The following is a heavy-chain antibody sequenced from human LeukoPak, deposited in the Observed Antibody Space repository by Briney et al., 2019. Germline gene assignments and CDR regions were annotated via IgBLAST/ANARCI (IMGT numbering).Heavy chain of an antibody. J-gene: IGHJ3*02. CDR1: GFTFSTYN. CDR2: IGTSSGAI. D-gene: IGHD4-23*01. Sequence: PGGSLRLSCSASGFTFSTYNMNWVRQAPGKGLEWVSFIGTSSGAIYYADSVKGRFTISRDNAKKSLYLQMNSLRAEDTAVYYCARGGYGGNDAFDIWGQGTMVTVSS. CDR3: ARGGYGGNDAFDI. V-gene: IGHV3-48*01.